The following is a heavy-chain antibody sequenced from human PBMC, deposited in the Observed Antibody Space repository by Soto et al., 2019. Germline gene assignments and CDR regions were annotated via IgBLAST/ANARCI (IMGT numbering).Heavy chain of an antibody. CDR1: GFTFSSYS. J-gene: IGHJ6*03. D-gene: IGHD4-17*01. CDR2: ISSSSSTI. V-gene: IGHV3-48*01. CDR3: ARGGFETTVTTYYYYYYYMDV. Sequence: PGGSLRLSCAASGFTFSSYSMNWVRQAPGKGLEWVSYISSSSSTIYYADSVKGRFTISRDNAKNSLYLQMNSLRAEDTAVYYCARGGFETTVTTYYYYYYYMDVWGKGTTVTVSS.